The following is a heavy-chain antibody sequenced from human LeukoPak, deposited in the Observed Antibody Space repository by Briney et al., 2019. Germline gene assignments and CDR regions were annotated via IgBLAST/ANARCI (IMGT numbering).Heavy chain of an antibody. CDR2: IKQDRSEK. CDR1: GFSFSRYW. J-gene: IGHJ4*02. Sequence: GGSLRLSCAASGFSFSRYWMSWVRQAPGKGLEWVANIKQDRSEKYYVESVKGRFTISRDNAKKTLYLQMNSLSAEDTAVYYCATDAFSFGSSGYGTINYWGQGALVTVSS. D-gene: IGHD3-22*01. V-gene: IGHV3-7*01. CDR3: ATDAFSFGSSGYGTINY.